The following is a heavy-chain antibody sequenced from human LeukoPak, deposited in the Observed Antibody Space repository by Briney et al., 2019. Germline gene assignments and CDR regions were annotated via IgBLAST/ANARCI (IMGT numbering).Heavy chain of an antibody. V-gene: IGHV3-23*01. CDR3: AKDSLVVVAATLGDY. D-gene: IGHD2-15*01. CDR1: GFTFSSYA. CDR2: ISGSGGST. J-gene: IGHJ4*02. Sequence: GGSLRLSCAASGFTFSSYAMSWVRQAPGKGLEWVSAISGSGGSTYYADSVKGRFTISRDNSKNTLYLQMNSLRAVDTAVYYCAKDSLVVVAATLGDYWGQGTLVTVSS.